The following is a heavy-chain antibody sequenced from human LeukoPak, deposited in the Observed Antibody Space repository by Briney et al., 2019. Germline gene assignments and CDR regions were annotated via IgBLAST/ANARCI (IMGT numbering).Heavy chain of an antibody. Sequence: GGSLRLSCTTSGFTFSSYALSWVRQAPGKGLEWVSGIRVSGSTYYPDSVTGRFTISRDNSKNTLYLQMNSLRAEDTAVYYCAKGAQGKYSSGHWGQGTLVTVSS. CDR1: GFTFSSYA. J-gene: IGHJ4*02. CDR2: IRVSGST. V-gene: IGHV3-23*01. CDR3: AKGAQGKYSSGH. D-gene: IGHD6-25*01.